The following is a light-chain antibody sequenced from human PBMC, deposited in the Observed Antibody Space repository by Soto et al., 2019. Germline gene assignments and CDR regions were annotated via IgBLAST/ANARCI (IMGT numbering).Light chain of an antibody. J-gene: IGLJ3*02. Sequence: QSALTQPRSVSGSPGQSVTISCTGTTGDVGAYDFVSWYQHHPAKAPKLMIYDASKRPSGVPDRFSASKSGNTASLTIAGLQAEDEADYYFCSYAGSFTWVFGGGTKLTVL. CDR2: DAS. CDR1: TGDVGAYDF. V-gene: IGLV2-11*01. CDR3: CSYAGSFTWV.